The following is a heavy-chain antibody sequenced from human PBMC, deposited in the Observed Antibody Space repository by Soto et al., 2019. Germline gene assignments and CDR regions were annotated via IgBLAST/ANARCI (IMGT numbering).Heavy chain of an antibody. CDR2: ISGSGGST. Sequence: GGSLRLSCAASGFTFSSYAMSWVRQAPGKGLEWVSAISGSGGSTYYADSVKGRFTISRDNSKNTLYLQINSLRAEDTAVYYCATSSSSVFPIYYYYYMDVWGKGTTVTVS. J-gene: IGHJ6*03. CDR1: GFTFSSYA. D-gene: IGHD6-6*01. V-gene: IGHV3-23*01. CDR3: ATSSSSVFPIYYYYYMDV.